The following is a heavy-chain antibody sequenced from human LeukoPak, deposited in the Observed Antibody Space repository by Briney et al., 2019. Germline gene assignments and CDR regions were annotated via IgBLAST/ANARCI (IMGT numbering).Heavy chain of an antibody. CDR2: ISAYNGNT. CDR1: GYTFTGYY. J-gene: IGHJ2*01. V-gene: IGHV1-18*04. Sequence: ASVKVSCKASGYTFTGYYIHWVRQAPGQGLEWMGWISAYNGNTNYAQKLQGRVTMTTDTSTGTAYMELRSLRSDDTAVYYCARLSDISPWYFDLWGRGTLVTVSS. CDR3: ARLSDISPWYFDL. D-gene: IGHD3-9*01.